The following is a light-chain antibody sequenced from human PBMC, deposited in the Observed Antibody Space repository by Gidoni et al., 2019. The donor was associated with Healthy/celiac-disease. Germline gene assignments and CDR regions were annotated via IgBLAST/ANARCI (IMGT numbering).Light chain of an antibody. V-gene: IGKV2-28*01. CDR2: LGS. Sequence: DIVMTQSPLSLPVTPGAPASISCRSSQSLLHSNGYNYLDWYLQKPGQSPQLLIYLGSNRASGVPDRVSGSGSGTDFTLKSSRVEAEDVGVYYCMQALQTPRTFGQGTKVEIK. J-gene: IGKJ1*01. CDR1: QSLLHSNGYNY. CDR3: MQALQTPRT.